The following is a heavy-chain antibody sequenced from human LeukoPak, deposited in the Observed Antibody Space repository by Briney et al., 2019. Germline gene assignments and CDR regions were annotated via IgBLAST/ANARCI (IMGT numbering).Heavy chain of an antibody. CDR3: ARARWYMDV. Sequence: PSETLSLTCTVSGGSISSYYWSWIRQPPGKGLEWIGYIYYSGSTNYNPSLKSRVAISVDTSKNQFSLKLSSVTAADTAVYYCARARWYMDVWGKGTTVTVSS. CDR2: IYYSGST. J-gene: IGHJ6*03. V-gene: IGHV4-59*01. D-gene: IGHD4-23*01. CDR1: GGSISSYY.